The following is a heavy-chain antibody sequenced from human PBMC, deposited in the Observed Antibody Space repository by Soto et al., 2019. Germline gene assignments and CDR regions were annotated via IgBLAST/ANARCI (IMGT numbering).Heavy chain of an antibody. D-gene: IGHD4-17*01. CDR1: GGTFSSYT. CDR2: IIPILGIA. V-gene: IGHV1-69*02. J-gene: IGHJ2*01. Sequence: QVQLVQSGAEVKKPGSSVKVSCKASGGTFSSYTISWVRQAPGQGLEWMGRIIPILGIANYAQKFQGRVTITADKSTSTAYMELSSLRSEDTAVYYCARGAHDDYPNWYFDLWGRGTLVTVSS. CDR3: ARGAHDDYPNWYFDL.